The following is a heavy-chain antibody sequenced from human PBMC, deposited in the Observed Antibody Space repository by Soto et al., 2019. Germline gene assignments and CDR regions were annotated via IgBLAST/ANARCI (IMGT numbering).Heavy chain of an antibody. V-gene: IGHV4-4*08. CDR2: IYYGGST. D-gene: IGHD5-18*01. CDR3: AREGYNFGPFDY. Sequence: PSETLSLTCTVSGDSISTDYWSWIRQSPGKGLEWIGFIYYGGSTNYNPSLKSRVTISVDTPKNQFSLKLSSVTAADTAVYYCAREGYNFGPFDYWGQGALVTVSS. CDR1: GDSISTDY. J-gene: IGHJ4*02.